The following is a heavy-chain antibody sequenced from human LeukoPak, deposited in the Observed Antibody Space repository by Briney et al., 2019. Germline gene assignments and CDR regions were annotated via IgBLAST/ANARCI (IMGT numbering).Heavy chain of an antibody. CDR2: ISYDGSNK. Sequence: GGSLRLSCAASGFTFSSYGMHWVRQAPGKGLEWVAVISYDGSNKYYADSVKGRFTISRDNSKNTLYLQMNSLRAEDTAVYYCAKDERYYYDSSGYYLDYWGQGTLVTVSS. CDR1: GFTFSSYG. V-gene: IGHV3-30*18. CDR3: AKDERYYYDSSGYYLDY. D-gene: IGHD3-22*01. J-gene: IGHJ4*02.